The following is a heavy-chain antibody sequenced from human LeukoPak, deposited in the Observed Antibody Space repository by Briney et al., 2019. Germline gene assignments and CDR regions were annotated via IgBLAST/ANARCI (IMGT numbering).Heavy chain of an antibody. Sequence: GGSLRLSCAASGFTFRSYGMHWVRQAPGKGLEWVAFIRYDGSNKYYADSVKGRFTISRDNSKNTLYLQMNSLRAEDTAVYYCAKVTYGSGTYGAFDYWGQGTLVTVSS. D-gene: IGHD3-10*01. J-gene: IGHJ4*02. CDR3: AKVTYGSGTYGAFDY. CDR1: GFTFRSYG. CDR2: IRYDGSNK. V-gene: IGHV3-30*02.